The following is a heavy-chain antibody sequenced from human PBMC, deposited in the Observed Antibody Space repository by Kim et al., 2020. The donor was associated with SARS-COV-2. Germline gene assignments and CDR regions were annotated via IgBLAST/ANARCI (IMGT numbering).Heavy chain of an antibody. Sequence: GGSLRLSCVASELTFSNSSNYWMHWVRQVPGKGLVWVSRINSGGSSTVYADSVKGRFTISRDNAKNTLYLQMKSLRAEDTAVYYCATLASIDYWGQGTL. CDR3: ATLASIDY. CDR2: INSGGSST. V-gene: IGHV3-74*01. CDR1: ELTFSNSSNYW. D-gene: IGHD2-2*01. J-gene: IGHJ4*02.